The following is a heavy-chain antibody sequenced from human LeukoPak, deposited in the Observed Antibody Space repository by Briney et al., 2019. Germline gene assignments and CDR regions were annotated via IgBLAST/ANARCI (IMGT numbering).Heavy chain of an antibody. D-gene: IGHD1-1*01. CDR2: IHYSGST. CDR1: GGSISSYY. V-gene: IGHV4-59*01. Sequence: SETLSLTCTVSGGSISSYYWSWIRQPPGKGLEWIGYIHYSGSTKCNPSLKSRVTISVDTSKNQFSLKLISVTAADTAVYYCARGVRERDFDYWGQGTLVTVSS. CDR3: ARGVRERDFDY. J-gene: IGHJ4*02.